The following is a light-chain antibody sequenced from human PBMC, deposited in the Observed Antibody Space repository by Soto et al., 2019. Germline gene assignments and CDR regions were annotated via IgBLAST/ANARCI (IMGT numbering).Light chain of an antibody. Sequence: VFTHSPLSLPFTPLEPSSISCMASQRVRSNFAWYQQKPGQAHRLLIYGASTRATGIPDRFSGSGSGTELTFTISRLKSEDFAVYYCQQYNDWPPTFGQGTKVDIK. CDR3: QQYNDWPPT. CDR1: QRVRSN. J-gene: IGKJ1*01. CDR2: GAS. V-gene: IGKV3-15*01.